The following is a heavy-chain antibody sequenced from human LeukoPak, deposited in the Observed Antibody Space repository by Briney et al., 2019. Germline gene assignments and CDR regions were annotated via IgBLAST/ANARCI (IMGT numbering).Heavy chain of an antibody. CDR3: AVLHYYAMDV. D-gene: IGHD2-8*01. V-gene: IGHV3-9*01. J-gene: IGHJ6*02. CDR1: GFTFDDYA. Sequence: PGGSLRLSCAASGFTFDDYAMHWVRQAPGKGLEWASGISWNSGTKGYADSVKGRFTISRDNAKNSLYLQMNSLRGEDAALYYCAVLHYYAMDVWGQGTTVTVSS. CDR2: ISWNSGTK.